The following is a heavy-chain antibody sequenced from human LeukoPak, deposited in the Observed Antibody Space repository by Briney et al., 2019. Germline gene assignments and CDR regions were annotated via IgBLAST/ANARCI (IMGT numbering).Heavy chain of an antibody. CDR3: AKAYYYDSSGYYDAFDI. D-gene: IGHD3-22*01. V-gene: IGHV3-48*03. J-gene: IGHJ3*02. CDR1: GFIFSSYE. CDR2: ITSSGTTI. Sequence: GGSLRLSCAASGFIFSSYEMNWVRQAPGKGLEWVSYITSSGTTIYYADSVKGRFTISRDNTKNSLYLQMNSLRAEDTAVYYCAKAYYYDSSGYYDAFDIWGQGTMVTVSS.